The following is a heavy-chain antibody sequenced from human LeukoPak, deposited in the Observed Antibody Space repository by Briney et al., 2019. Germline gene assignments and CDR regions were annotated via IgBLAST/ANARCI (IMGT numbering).Heavy chain of an antibody. CDR3: AGPARSPSEFEY. V-gene: IGHV4-34*01. CDR2: INHSGST. D-gene: IGHD6-13*01. CDR1: GGSFSAYY. Sequence: PSETLSLTCAVYGGSFSAYYWSWIRQPPGKGLEWIGEINHSGSTNYNPSLRSRDTFSVDTSKNQFSLKVRSVTAADTAVYYCAGPARSPSEFEYWGQGTLVTVSS. J-gene: IGHJ4*02.